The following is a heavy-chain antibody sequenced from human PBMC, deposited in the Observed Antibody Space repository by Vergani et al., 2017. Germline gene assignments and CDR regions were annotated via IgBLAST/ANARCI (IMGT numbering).Heavy chain of an antibody. D-gene: IGHD3-10*01. CDR1: GFTFSSYS. CDR3: ARDRYRVRGVIITPEI. V-gene: IGHV3-48*02. Sequence: EVQLVESGGGLVQPGGSLRLSCAASGFTFSSYSMNWVRQAPGKGLEWVSYISSSSSTIYYADSVKGRFTISRDNAKNSLYLQMNSLRDEDTAVYYCARDRYRVRGVIITPEIWGQGTMVTVSS. J-gene: IGHJ3*02. CDR2: ISSSSSTI.